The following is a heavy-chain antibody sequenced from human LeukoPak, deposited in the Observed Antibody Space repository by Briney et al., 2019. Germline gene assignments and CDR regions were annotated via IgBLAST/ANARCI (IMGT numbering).Heavy chain of an antibody. CDR3: AREGSYSGYFQH. Sequence: SETLSLTCTVSGGSISSYYWSWIRQPPVKGLEWIGYIYYSGSTNYNPSLKSRVTISVDTSKNQFSLKLSSVTAADTAVYYCAREGSYSGYFQHWGQGTLVTVSS. CDR2: IYYSGST. V-gene: IGHV4-59*01. CDR1: GGSISSYY. D-gene: IGHD1-26*01. J-gene: IGHJ1*01.